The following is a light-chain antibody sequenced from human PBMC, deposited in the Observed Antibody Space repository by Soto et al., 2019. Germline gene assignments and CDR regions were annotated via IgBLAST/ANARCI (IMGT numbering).Light chain of an antibody. V-gene: IGLV1-44*01. CDR3: AAWDDSLNRYV. CDR2: RDN. CDR1: YSNIGTNT. Sequence: QAVVTQSPSASGTPGQRVTMSCSGGYSNIGTNTVNWYQHVPGTAPKVLVYRDNQRPSGVPDRFSGSKSGTSASLAISGLQSEDEADYYCAAWDDSLNRYVFGTGTKLTVL. J-gene: IGLJ1*01.